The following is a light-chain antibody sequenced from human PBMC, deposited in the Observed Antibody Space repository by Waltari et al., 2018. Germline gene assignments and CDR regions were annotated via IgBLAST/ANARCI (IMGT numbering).Light chain of an antibody. V-gene: IGLV2-23*02. J-gene: IGLJ2*01. CDR2: DVN. CDR3: CSYAGGSTYI. Sequence: QSALTQPASVSGSPGQSITISCSGTTSDVGNYNLVSWYQQNPGKAPKLIIYDVNKRPSGVSYRFSGSKTGNTASLTISGLQAEDEADYHCCSYAGGSTYIFGGGTKLTV. CDR1: TSDVGNYNL.